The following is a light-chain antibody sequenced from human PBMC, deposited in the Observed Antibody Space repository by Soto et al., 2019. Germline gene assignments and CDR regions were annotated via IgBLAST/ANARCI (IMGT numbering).Light chain of an antibody. Sequence: DIQMTQSPSTLSGSVGDRVTITCRASQTISSWLAWYQQKPGKAPKLLIYKASTLKIGVPSRFSGSGSGTEFTITIISLQHDDFATYYCQHCNSYSEAFGQGTKVDIK. CDR3: QHCNSYSEA. V-gene: IGKV1-5*03. CDR1: QTISSW. CDR2: KAS. J-gene: IGKJ1*01.